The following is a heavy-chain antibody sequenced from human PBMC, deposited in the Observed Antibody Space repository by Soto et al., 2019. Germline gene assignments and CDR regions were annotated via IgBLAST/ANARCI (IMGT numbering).Heavy chain of an antibody. CDR3: ARYNSYAIDY. J-gene: IGHJ4*02. D-gene: IGHD2-8*01. V-gene: IGHV4-59*01. CDR2: IHYSGTT. Sequence: VQLQESGPGLVKPSETLSLTCTVSGTSISSYYWSWIRQPPGKGLEWIANIHYSGTTHYTPSLASRVTLSVDTSKNQFSLKMTSVTAADRAMYFCARYNSYAIDYWGRGPLVTVSS. CDR1: GTSISSYY.